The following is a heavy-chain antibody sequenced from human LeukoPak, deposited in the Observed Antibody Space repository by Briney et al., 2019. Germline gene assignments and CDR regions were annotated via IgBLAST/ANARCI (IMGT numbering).Heavy chain of an antibody. CDR1: GFTFSSYA. J-gene: IGHJ4*02. V-gene: IGHV3-21*01. CDR3: ATTNRAYYYDSSGYRDY. D-gene: IGHD3-22*01. Sequence: GGSLRLSCAASGFTFSSYAMSWVRQAPGKGLEWVSSISSSSSYIYYADSVKGRFTISRDNAKNSLYLQMNSLRAEDTAVYYCATTNRAYYYDSSGYRDYWGQGTLVTVSS. CDR2: ISSSSSYI.